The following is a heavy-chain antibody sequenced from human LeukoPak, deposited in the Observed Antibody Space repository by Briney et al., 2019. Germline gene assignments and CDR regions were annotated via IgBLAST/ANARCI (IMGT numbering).Heavy chain of an antibody. Sequence: ASVKVSCKASGYTFTGYYMHWVRQAPGQGLEWMGLINPNSGGTSYAQKFQGRGTMTRDTSISTAYMELSRLRSDDTAVYFSARGCSSTSCYTEDAFDIWGQGTMVTVSS. J-gene: IGHJ3*02. CDR1: GYTFTGYY. D-gene: IGHD2-2*02. CDR3: ARGCSSTSCYTEDAFDI. V-gene: IGHV1-2*02. CDR2: INPNSGGT.